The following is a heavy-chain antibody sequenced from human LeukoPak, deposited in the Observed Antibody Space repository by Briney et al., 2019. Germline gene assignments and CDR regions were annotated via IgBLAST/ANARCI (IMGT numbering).Heavy chain of an antibody. CDR2: ISGSGGSSGGST. V-gene: IGHV3-23*01. Sequence: PGGSLRLSCGASGFTFSRYAMSWVRQAPGKGLEWVSGISGSGGSSGGSTYYADSVKGRFTISRDNSKNTLYLQMNSLRAEDTAVYYCARTGGGSGYWGQGTLVTVSS. D-gene: IGHD2-15*01. CDR3: ARTGGGSGY. J-gene: IGHJ4*02. CDR1: GFTFSRYA.